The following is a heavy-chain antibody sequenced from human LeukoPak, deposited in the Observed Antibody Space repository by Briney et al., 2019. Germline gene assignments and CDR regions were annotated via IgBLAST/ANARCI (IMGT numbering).Heavy chain of an antibody. CDR1: GFTFSSYA. CDR3: ASFVSDIVASNFDY. CDR2: ISYDGSNK. Sequence: GGSLRLSCAASGFTFSSYAMHWVRQAPGKGLEWVAVISYDGSNKYYADSVKGRFTISRDNSKNTLYLQMNSLRAEDTAVYYCASFVSDIVASNFDYWGQGTLVTVSS. D-gene: IGHD5-12*01. J-gene: IGHJ4*02. V-gene: IGHV3-30-3*01.